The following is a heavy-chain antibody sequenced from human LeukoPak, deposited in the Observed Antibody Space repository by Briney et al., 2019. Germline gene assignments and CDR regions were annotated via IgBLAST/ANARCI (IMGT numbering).Heavy chain of an antibody. CDR2: IIPILGIA. CDR1: GGTFSSYA. CDR3: ASWSGDNWNYADY. Sequence: SVKVSCKASGGTFSSYAISWVRQAPGQGLEWMGRIIPILGIANYAQRFQGRVTITADKSTSTAYMELSSLRSEDTAVYYCASWSGDNWNYADYWGQGTLVTVSS. V-gene: IGHV1-69*04. J-gene: IGHJ4*02. D-gene: IGHD1-20*01.